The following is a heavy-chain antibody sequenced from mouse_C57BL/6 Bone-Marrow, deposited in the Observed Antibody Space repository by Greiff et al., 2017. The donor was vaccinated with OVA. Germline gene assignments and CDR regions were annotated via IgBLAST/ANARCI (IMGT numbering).Heavy chain of an antibody. Sequence: DVKLQESGPGLVKPSQSLSLTCSVTGYSITSGYYWNWIRQFPGNKLEWMGYISYDGSNNYNPSLKNRISITRDTSKNQFFLKLNSVTTEDTATYYCARGRGSSGYEFAYWGQGTLVTVSA. CDR2: ISYDGSN. CDR3: ARGRGSSGYEFAY. D-gene: IGHD3-2*02. V-gene: IGHV3-6*01. CDR1: GYSITSGYY. J-gene: IGHJ3*01.